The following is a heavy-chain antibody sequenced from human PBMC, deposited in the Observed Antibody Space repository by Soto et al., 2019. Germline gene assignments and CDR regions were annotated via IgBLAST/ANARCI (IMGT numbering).Heavy chain of an antibody. J-gene: IGHJ4*02. V-gene: IGHV3-48*01. CDR3: VGEVGFQLIY. Sequence: EVQLVESGGGLVQPGESLRLSCAASGLTFSTHSMNWVRQAPGKGLEWIYADSVKGRFTISRDNAKNSLYLQMNSLRAEDKAVYFCVGEVGFQLIYWGQGTLVTVSS. D-gene: IGHD2-2*01. CDR1: GLTFSTHS.